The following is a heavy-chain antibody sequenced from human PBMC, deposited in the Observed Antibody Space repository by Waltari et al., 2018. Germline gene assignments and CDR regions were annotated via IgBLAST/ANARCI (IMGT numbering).Heavy chain of an antibody. CDR1: GYSISSGYY. CDR2: IYHSGST. Sequence: QVQLQESGPGLVKPSETLSLTCAVSGYSISSGYYWGWIRQAPGKGREWFVGIYHSGSTYSNPSLKMRVTMSVDTSKNQFSLKLGSVTAADTAVYYCTRSYCNTIRCYLPDYWGQGTLVIVSS. CDR3: TRSYCNTIRCYLPDY. V-gene: IGHV4-38-2*01. D-gene: IGHD2-2*01. J-gene: IGHJ4*02.